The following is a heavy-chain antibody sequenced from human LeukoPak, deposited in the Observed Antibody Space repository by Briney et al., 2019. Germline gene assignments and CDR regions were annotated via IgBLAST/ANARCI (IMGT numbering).Heavy chain of an antibody. CDR2: INHSGST. Sequence: PSETLSLTCAVYGGSFSGYYWSWIRQPPGKGLEWIGEINHSGSTNYNPSLKSRVTISVDTSKNQFSLKLSSVTAADTAVYYCASFGCSSTSCWGYFDYWGQGTLVTVSS. V-gene: IGHV4-34*01. J-gene: IGHJ4*02. D-gene: IGHD2-2*01. CDR3: ASFGCSSTSCWGYFDY. CDR1: GGSFSGYY.